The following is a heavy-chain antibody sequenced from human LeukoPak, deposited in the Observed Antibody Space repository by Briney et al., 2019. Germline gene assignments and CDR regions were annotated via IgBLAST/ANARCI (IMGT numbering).Heavy chain of an antibody. CDR2: INHSGST. V-gene: IGHV4-34*01. CDR1: GGSFSGYY. Sequence: PSETLSLTCAVYGGSFSGYYWSWIRQPPGKGLEWIGEINHSGSTNYNPSLKSRVTISVDTSKNQFSLKLSSVTAADTAVYYCARGPRITMVRGVIIPNWFDPWDQGTLVTVSS. J-gene: IGHJ5*02. CDR3: ARGPRITMVRGVIIPNWFDP. D-gene: IGHD3-10*01.